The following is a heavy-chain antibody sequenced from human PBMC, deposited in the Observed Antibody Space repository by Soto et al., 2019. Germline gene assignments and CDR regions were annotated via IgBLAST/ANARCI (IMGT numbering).Heavy chain of an antibody. CDR1: GFTFSSYG. J-gene: IGHJ4*02. D-gene: IGHD5-18*01. V-gene: IGHV3-30*18. Sequence: QVHLVESGGGVVQPGRSLRLSCAASGFTFSSYGIHWVRQAPGKGLEWVTVISDDGANRYFADSVKGRFTISRDNSKNTVYLEMNSLTVEDTAIYFCAKEGIQLWSAFDSWGQGTLVTVSS. CDR3: AKEGIQLWSAFDS. CDR2: ISDDGANR.